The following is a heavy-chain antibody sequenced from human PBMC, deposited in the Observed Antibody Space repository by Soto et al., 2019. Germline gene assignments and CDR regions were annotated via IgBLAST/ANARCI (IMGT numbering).Heavy chain of an antibody. CDR1: GDSISSGDYY. Sequence: QVQLQESGPGLVKPSQTLSLTCTVSGDSISSGDYYWSWIRQPPGKGLEWIGYIHYRGTTYYNPSLKSRVTISVDASKNQFSLKLSSVTAADTAVYYCARAHRDLRQLVHDYYGMNLWGQGTTVTVSS. V-gene: IGHV4-30-4*01. D-gene: IGHD6-13*01. CDR3: ARAHRDLRQLVHDYYGMNL. J-gene: IGHJ6*02. CDR2: IHYRGTT.